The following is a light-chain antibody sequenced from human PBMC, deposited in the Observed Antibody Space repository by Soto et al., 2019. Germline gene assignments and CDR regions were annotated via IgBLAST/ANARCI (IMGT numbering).Light chain of an antibody. J-gene: IGKJ1*01. V-gene: IGKV3-20*01. CDR1: QAVGSSL. Sequence: EIVLTQSPGTLSMSPGERATLSCRASQAVGSSLLAWYQQKPGQAPRLVIYGASSRATGIPDRFSGSGSGTDFTLTFSRLEPEDFAVYYCQHSGSSLWTFGQGTKVEIK. CDR2: GAS. CDR3: QHSGSSLWT.